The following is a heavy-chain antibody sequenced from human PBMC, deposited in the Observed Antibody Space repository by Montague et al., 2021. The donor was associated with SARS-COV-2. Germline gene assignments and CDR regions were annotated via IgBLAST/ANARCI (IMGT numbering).Heavy chain of an antibody. Sequence: SRSLSFSASGFVFSAYWMHWVRQVPGQGLVWVSRLNTDGSFTEYADSVKGRFTISRHNSKNTLYLQMNSLRPEDTAVYYCAGTLYERGGMDVWGQGTTVTVSS. CDR1: GFVFSAYW. CDR3: AGTLYERGGMDV. V-gene: IGHV3-74*01. CDR2: LNTDGSFT. D-gene: IGHD1-14*01. J-gene: IGHJ6*02.